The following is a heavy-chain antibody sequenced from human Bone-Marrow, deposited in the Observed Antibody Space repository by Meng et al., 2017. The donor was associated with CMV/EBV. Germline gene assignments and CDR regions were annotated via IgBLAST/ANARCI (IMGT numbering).Heavy chain of an antibody. V-gene: IGHV3-53*05. D-gene: IGHD1-26*01. J-gene: IGHJ4*02. CDR2: IYSGGST. CDR1: GFTVSSNF. CDR3: AREVGATTGPDY. Sequence: GGSLRLSCAASGFTVSSNFMSWVRQAPGKGLEWVSIIYSGGSTYYADSVKGRFTISRDNSRHSLYLQMNSLRADDTAVYYCAREVGATTGPDYWSQGTLVTVSS.